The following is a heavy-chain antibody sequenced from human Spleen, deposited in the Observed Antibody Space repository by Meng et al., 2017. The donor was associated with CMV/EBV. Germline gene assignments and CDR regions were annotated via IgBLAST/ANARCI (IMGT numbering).Heavy chain of an antibody. Sequence: CKASGYTFTGQYIHWVRQAPGHGLEWMGWINPNSGGTNYEQKFQGRVTMTRDTSISTAYMELRSLRSDDTAVYYCARRGGYPNNWFDPWGQGTLVTVSS. D-gene: IGHD3-22*01. J-gene: IGHJ5*02. CDR3: ARRGGYPNNWFDP. CDR1: GYTFTGQY. CDR2: INPNSGGT. V-gene: IGHV1-2*02.